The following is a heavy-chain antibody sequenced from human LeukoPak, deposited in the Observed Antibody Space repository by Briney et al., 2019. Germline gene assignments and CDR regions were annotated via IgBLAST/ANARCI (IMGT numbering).Heavy chain of an antibody. V-gene: IGHV3-53*05. CDR2: IYSGGST. D-gene: IGHD3-10*01. CDR3: ARDAGVRGVTAYYFDY. J-gene: IGHJ4*02. CDR1: EFTVSSNY. Sequence: PGGSLRLSCAASEFTVSSNYMSWVRQAPRKGLEWVSVIYSGGSTYYADSVKGRFTISRDNSKNTLYLQMGSLRAEDMAVYYCARDAGVRGVTAYYFDYWGQGTLVTVSS.